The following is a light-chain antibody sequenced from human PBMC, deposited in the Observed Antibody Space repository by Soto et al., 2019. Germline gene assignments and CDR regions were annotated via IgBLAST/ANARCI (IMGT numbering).Light chain of an antibody. V-gene: IGKV3-15*01. Sequence: ETVMTQSQATMSVSPGDAATLSCRASQSVSTNFAWYQQKPGQAPRLLIYGASTRATGIPARFSGSGSGTEFTLTISSLQSEDFAVYHYQQYNNWPPWTFGQGTKVEIK. CDR2: GAS. CDR1: QSVSTN. CDR3: QQYNNWPPWT. J-gene: IGKJ1*01.